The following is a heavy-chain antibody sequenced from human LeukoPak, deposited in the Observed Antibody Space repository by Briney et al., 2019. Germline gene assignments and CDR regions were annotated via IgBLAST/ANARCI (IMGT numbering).Heavy chain of an antibody. CDR3: ARGGTPGYSSGRIDY. Sequence: GGSLRLSYVASGFTVSSNYMSWVRQAPGKGLEWVSVIYSAGNTYYADSVKGRFTISRHNSENTLYLHMNSLRVEDTAVYFCARGGTPGYSSGRIDYWGQGTLVTVSS. V-gene: IGHV3-53*04. D-gene: IGHD6-19*01. CDR2: IYSAGNT. J-gene: IGHJ4*02. CDR1: GFTVSSNY.